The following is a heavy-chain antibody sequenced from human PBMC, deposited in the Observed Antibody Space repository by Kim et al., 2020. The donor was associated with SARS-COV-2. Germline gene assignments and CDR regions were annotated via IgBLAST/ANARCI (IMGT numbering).Heavy chain of an antibody. CDR3: AKAEGGYSKYNWFDP. D-gene: IGHD6-13*01. J-gene: IGHJ5*02. CDR2: ISGSGGST. CDR1: GFTFSSYA. Sequence: GGSLRLSCAASGFTFSSYAMSWVRQAPGKGLEWVSAISGSGGSTYYADSVKGRFTISRDNSKNTLYLQMNSLRAEDTAVYYCAKAEGGYSKYNWFDPWGQGTLVTVSS. V-gene: IGHV3-23*01.